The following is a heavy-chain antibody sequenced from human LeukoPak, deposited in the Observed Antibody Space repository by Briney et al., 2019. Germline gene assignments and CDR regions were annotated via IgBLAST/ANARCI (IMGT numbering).Heavy chain of an antibody. CDR1: GSTVSSNY. J-gene: IGHJ4*02. CDR3: ARESNSGYYLSY. CDR2: IYSGGRT. V-gene: IGHV3-66*01. Sequence: GGSLRLSCAASGSTVSSNYMSWVRQAPGKGLEWVSVIYSGGRTYYADSVKGRFTTSRDNSKNTLYLQMNSLRAEDTALYYCARESNSGYYLSYWGQGTLVTVSS. D-gene: IGHD3-22*01.